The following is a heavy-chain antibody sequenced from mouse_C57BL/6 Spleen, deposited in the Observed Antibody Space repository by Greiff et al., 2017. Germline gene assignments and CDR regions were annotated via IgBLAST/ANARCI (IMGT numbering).Heavy chain of an antibody. CDR3: ARPGNYEDYFAY. Sequence: EVQGVESGGDLVKPGGSLKLSCAASGFTFSSYGMSWVRQTPDKRLEWVATIRSCGSYTYYPDNVKGRFTISIDNAKNTLYLQMSSLKSEDTAMYYCARPGNYEDYFAYWGQGTTLTVSS. CDR2: IRSCGSYT. J-gene: IGHJ2*01. D-gene: IGHD2-1*01. CDR1: GFTFSSYG. V-gene: IGHV5-6*01.